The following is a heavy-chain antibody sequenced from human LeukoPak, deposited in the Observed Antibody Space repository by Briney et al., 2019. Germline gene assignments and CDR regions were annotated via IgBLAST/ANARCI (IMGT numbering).Heavy chain of an antibody. Sequence: GESLRISCQGFGYTFITSWIGWVRQLPGKGLEWMAIIYAGNSDIRYSPSFQGHVTISADKSVNTAYLQWSSLTASDTAIFYCARHALGGSGWYYFDYWGQGTLVTVSS. CDR3: ARHALGGSGWYYFDY. J-gene: IGHJ4*02. CDR1: GYTFITSW. V-gene: IGHV5-51*01. D-gene: IGHD6-19*01. CDR2: IYAGNSDI.